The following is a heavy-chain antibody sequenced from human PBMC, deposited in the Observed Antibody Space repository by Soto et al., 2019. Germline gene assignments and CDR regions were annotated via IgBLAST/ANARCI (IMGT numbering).Heavy chain of an antibody. V-gene: IGHV3-23*01. CDR3: AKALYSSGWHLKHNLD. J-gene: IGHJ4*02. Sequence: GGSLRLSCAAPGFTFSSYAMSWVRQAPGKGLEWVSAISGSGGSTYYADSVKGRFTISRDNSKNTLYLQMNSLRAEDTAVYYCAKALYSSGWHLKHNLDWGQGTLVTVS. CDR1: GFTFSSYA. D-gene: IGHD6-19*01. CDR2: ISGSGGST.